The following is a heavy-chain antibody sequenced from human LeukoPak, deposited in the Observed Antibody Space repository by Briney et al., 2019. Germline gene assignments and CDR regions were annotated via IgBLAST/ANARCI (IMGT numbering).Heavy chain of an antibody. CDR2: ISYDGSTK. CDR3: AKAAAGTEYYFEY. CDR1: GFIFSSYG. V-gene: IGHV3-30*18. J-gene: IGHJ4*02. D-gene: IGHD6-13*01. Sequence: HPGGSLRLSCAASGFIFSSYGMHWVRQAPGKGMEWVAVISYDGSTKYYADSVKGQFTISRDNSKNTLYLQMDSLRAEDTAVYYCAKAAAGTEYYFEYWGQGTLVTVSS.